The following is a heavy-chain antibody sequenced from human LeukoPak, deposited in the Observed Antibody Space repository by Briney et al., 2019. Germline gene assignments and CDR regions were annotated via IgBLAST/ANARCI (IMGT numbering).Heavy chain of an antibody. CDR1: GGSISSYY. V-gene: IGHV4-59*01. Sequence: SETLSLTCTVSGGSISSYYWSWIRQPPGKGLEWIGYIYYSGSTNYNPSLKSRVTISVDTSKNQLSLKLSSVTAADTAVYYCARGEGSSWRNWFDPWGQGTLVTVSS. J-gene: IGHJ5*02. CDR3: ARGEGSSWRNWFDP. D-gene: IGHD6-13*01. CDR2: IYYSGST.